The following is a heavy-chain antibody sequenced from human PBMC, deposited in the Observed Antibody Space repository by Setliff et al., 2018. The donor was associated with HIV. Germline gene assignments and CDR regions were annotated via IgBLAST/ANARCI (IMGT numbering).Heavy chain of an antibody. J-gene: IGHJ4*02. CDR3: ASRRGIEFYFDI. D-gene: IGHD3-10*01. CDR2: IHYDERT. V-gene: IGHV4-39*01. Sequence: SETLSLTCTVSGDSATNSRYYWAWIRQPPGKGLEYIGSIHYDERTYYNPSLKSRVTISLDTSKNQFSLNLTSVTAADTAVYYCASRRGIEFYFDIWGQGTPVTVSS. CDR1: GDSATNSRYY.